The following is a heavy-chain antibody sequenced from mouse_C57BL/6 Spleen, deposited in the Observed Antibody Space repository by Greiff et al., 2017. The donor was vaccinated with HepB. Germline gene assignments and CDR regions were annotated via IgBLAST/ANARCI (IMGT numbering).Heavy chain of an antibody. D-gene: IGHD2-4*01. CDR3: ARRDDSLAY. CDR1: GYTFTSYW. V-gene: IGHV1-50*01. CDR2: IDPSDSYT. J-gene: IGHJ3*01. Sequence: QVQLQQPGAELVKPGASVKLSCKASGYTFTSYWMQWVKQRPGQGLEWIGEIDPSDSYTNYNQKFKGKATLTVDTSSSTAYMQLSSLTSEDSAVYYCARRDDSLAYGGQGTLVTVSA.